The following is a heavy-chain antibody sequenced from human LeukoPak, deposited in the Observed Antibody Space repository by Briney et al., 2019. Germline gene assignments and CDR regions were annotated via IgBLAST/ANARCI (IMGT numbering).Heavy chain of an antibody. CDR2: ISSSSSYI. Sequence: PGGSLRLSCAASGFTFSSYAMSWVRQAPGKGLEWVSSISSSSSYIYYADSVKGRFTISRDNAKNSLYLQMNSLRAEDTAVYYCARDRNSGYDSSFDYWGQGTLVTVSS. J-gene: IGHJ4*02. CDR3: ARDRNSGYDSSFDY. D-gene: IGHD5-12*01. V-gene: IGHV3-21*01. CDR1: GFTFSSYA.